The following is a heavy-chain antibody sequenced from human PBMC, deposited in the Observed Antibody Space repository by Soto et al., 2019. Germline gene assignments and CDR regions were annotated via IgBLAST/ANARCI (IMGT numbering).Heavy chain of an antibody. CDR2: ISSNGGST. Sequence: GGSLRLSCAASGFTFSSYAMHWVRQAPGKGLEYVSAISSNGGSTYYANSVKGRFTIARDNSKNTLYLQMGSLRAEDMAVYYGARSFRGWSSGYDGGYCDYWGQGTLVTVSS. CDR1: GFTFSSYA. V-gene: IGHV3-64*01. D-gene: IGHD5-12*01. CDR3: ARSFRGWSSGYDGGYCDY. J-gene: IGHJ4*02.